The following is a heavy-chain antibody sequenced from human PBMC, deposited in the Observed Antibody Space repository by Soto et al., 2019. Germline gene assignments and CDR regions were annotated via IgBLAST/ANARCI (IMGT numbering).Heavy chain of an antibody. CDR3: ASGWATPSLWGMDV. D-gene: IGHD5-12*01. J-gene: IGHJ6*02. Sequence: EVQLVESGGGLVQPGGSLRLSCAASGFTFSSYSMNWVRQAPGKGLEWVSYISSSSSTIYYADSVKGRFTISRDNAKNSLYLQMNSLRDEDTAVCYCASGWATPSLWGMDVWGQGTTVTVSS. CDR1: GFTFSSYS. V-gene: IGHV3-48*02. CDR2: ISSSSSTI.